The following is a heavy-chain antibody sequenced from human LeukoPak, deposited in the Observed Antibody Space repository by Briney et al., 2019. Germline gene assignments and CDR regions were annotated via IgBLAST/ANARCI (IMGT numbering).Heavy chain of an antibody. V-gene: IGHV4-31*03. CDR1: GGSISSGGYY. D-gene: IGHD6-6*01. J-gene: IGHJ4*02. Sequence: PSQTLSLTCTVSGGSISSGGYYWSWIRQHPGKGLEWIGYIYYSGSTYYNPSLKSRVTISVDTSKNQFSLKLSSVTAADTAVYYCARVVYSSSTFDCWGQGTLVTVSS. CDR3: ARVVYSSSTFDC. CDR2: IYYSGST.